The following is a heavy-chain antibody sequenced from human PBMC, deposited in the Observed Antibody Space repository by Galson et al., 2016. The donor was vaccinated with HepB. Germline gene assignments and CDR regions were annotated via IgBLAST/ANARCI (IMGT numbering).Heavy chain of an antibody. D-gene: IGHD4-23*01. CDR2: LDWDGDQ. V-gene: IGHV2-70*01. J-gene: IGHJ4*02. Sequence: PAPVKPTQTLTLTCTFTGFSLTTRGMCVSWIRQPPGKALEWLALLDWDGDQYYTTSLKTRLTISKDTSKNQVLLTMTNMDPVDTATYYCARFDFGGNFLDYWGQGTLVTVSS. CDR1: GFSLTTRGMC. CDR3: ARFDFGGNFLDY.